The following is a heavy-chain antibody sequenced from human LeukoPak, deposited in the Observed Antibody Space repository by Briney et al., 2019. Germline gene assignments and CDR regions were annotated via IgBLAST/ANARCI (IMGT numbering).Heavy chain of an antibody. CDR3: ARLVAYSETSDYEGGDGFDI. D-gene: IGHD3-22*01. CDR1: TSNFIGYW. J-gene: IGHJ3*02. V-gene: IGHV5-51*01. Sequence: GESLKISCRGSTSNFIGYWIAWVRQMPGKGLEWMGIIYSTDSNTRYSPSFQGQVTISVDKSLSTAYLQWSSLKASDTAMYYCARLVAYSETSDYEGGDGFDIWGQGTMVTVSS. CDR2: IYSTDSNT.